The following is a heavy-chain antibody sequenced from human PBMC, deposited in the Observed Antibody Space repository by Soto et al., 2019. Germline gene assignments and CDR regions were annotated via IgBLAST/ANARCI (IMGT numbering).Heavy chain of an antibody. CDR2: IYWDDDK. CDR1: GFSLSTSGVG. V-gene: IGHV2-5*02. CDR3: AHSRIVGARSTWFDP. Sequence: QITLKESGPTLVKHTQTPTLTCTFSGFSLSTSGVGVGWIRQPPGKALAWLALIYWDDDKRYSPSLKSRLTITKDTSKNQVVLTMTNMDPVDTATYYCAHSRIVGARSTWFDPWGQGTLVTVSS. D-gene: IGHD1-26*01. J-gene: IGHJ5*02.